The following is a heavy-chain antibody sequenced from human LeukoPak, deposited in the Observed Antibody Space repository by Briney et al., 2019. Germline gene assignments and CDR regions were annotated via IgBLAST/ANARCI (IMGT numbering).Heavy chain of an antibody. D-gene: IGHD3-9*01. Sequence: GGSLRLSCAASGFTFSSYNMSWVRQAPGKGLEWVSSINSGGNNKYYEDSVKGRFTTTRDNAKNSMSLQMNRLRAEARAVYYCARGHYDVLAASYKWTPDYWGEGTLVTVSS. CDR1: GFTFSSYN. V-gene: IGHV3-21*01. J-gene: IGHJ4*02. CDR2: INSGGNNK. CDR3: ARGHYDVLAASYKWTPDY.